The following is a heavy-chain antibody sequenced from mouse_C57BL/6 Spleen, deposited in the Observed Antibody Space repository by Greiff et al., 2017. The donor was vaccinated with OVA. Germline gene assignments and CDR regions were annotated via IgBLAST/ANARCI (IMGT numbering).Heavy chain of an antibody. Sequence: VQLKESGPGLVKPSPSLSLTCSVTGYSITSGYYWNWIRQFPGNKLEWMCYISYDGSNNYNPSLKNRISITRDTSKNQFFLKFNSVTTDDTATYYCARGGVRYDDFDYWGQGTTLTVAS. CDR2: ISYDGSN. D-gene: IGHD2-3*01. CDR3: ARGGVRYDDFDY. V-gene: IGHV3-6*01. J-gene: IGHJ2*01. CDR1: GYSITSGYY.